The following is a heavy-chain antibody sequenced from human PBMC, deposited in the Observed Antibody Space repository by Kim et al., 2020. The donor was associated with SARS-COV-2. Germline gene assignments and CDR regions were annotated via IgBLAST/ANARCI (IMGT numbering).Heavy chain of an antibody. Sequence: YAQKLQGRVTMTTDTSTSTAYMELRSLRSDDTAVYYCAREGQWLVPGFDIWGQGTMVTVSS. D-gene: IGHD6-19*01. CDR3: AREGQWLVPGFDI. V-gene: IGHV1-18*01. J-gene: IGHJ3*02.